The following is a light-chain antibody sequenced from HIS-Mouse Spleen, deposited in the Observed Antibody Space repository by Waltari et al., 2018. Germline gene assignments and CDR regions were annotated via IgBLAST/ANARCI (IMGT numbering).Light chain of an antibody. CDR3: QVWDSSSDHVV. CDR2: DDS. Sequence: SYVLTQPPSVSVAPGKTARITCGGNNIGSNSVHWYQQKPGQAPALVVYDDSDRPPGIPERFSGSNSGNTATLTISRVEAGDEADYYCQVWDSSSDHVVFGGGTKLTVL. J-gene: IGLJ2*01. V-gene: IGLV3-21*03. CDR1: NIGSNS.